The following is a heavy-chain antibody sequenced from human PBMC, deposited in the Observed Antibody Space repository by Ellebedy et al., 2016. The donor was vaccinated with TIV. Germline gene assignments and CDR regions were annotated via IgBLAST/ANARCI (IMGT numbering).Heavy chain of an antibody. D-gene: IGHD1-26*01. V-gene: IGHV1-18*04. CDR2: ISAYNGNT. CDR3: ARMGRGGSYYRAYYYYGMDV. CDR1: GYTFTSYG. J-gene: IGHJ6*02. Sequence: AASVKVSCKASGYTFTSYGISWVRQAPGQGLEWMGWISAYNGNTNYAQKLQGRVTMTTDTSTSTAYMELRSLRSDDTAVYYCARMGRGGSYYRAYYYYGMDVWGQGTTVTVSS.